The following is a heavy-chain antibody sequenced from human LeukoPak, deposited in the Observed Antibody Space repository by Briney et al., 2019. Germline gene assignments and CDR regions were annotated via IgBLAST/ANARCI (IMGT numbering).Heavy chain of an antibody. Sequence: GSLRLSCTASGFIFSTSWMAWVRQAPGKGLEWVSYISSSGSTIYYADSVKGRFTISRDNAKNSLYLQMNSLRAEDTAVYYCAELGITMIGGVWGKGTTVTISS. D-gene: IGHD3-10*02. V-gene: IGHV3-48*03. CDR2: ISSSGSTI. CDR1: GFIFSTSW. J-gene: IGHJ6*04. CDR3: AELGITMIGGV.